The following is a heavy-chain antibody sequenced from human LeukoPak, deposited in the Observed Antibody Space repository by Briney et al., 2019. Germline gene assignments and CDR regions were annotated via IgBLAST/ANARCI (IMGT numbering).Heavy chain of an antibody. CDR3: ARGTSEGRYCFDH. J-gene: IGHJ4*02. CDR2: INPNSGGT. Sequence: ASVKVSCKASGYTFTGYYMHWVRQATGQGLEWMGRINPNSGGTNYAQKFQGRVTMTRDTSISTAYMELSRLRSDDTAVYYCARGTSEGRYCFDHWGQGTLVTVSS. CDR1: GYTFTGYY. D-gene: IGHD1-7*01. V-gene: IGHV1-2*06.